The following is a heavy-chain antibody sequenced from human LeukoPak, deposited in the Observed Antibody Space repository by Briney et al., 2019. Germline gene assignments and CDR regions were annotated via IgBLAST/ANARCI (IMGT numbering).Heavy chain of an antibody. Sequence: SDTLSLTCVVSGASVSSSHWNWIRQLPGKGLEWIGCLSYTGKTDYNPSLTSRVTISLDTSKNQVSLKLRSVTAADTAVYYCPEGYFEPFDHWGQGTLVTVSS. CDR2: LSYTGKT. D-gene: IGHD2/OR15-2a*01. V-gene: IGHV4-59*02. CDR1: GASVSSSH. J-gene: IGHJ4*02. CDR3: PEGYFEPFDH.